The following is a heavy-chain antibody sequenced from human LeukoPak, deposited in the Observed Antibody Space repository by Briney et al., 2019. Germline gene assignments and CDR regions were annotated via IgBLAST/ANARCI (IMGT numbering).Heavy chain of an antibody. CDR1: GFTFSSYS. J-gene: IGHJ3*02. CDR3: ARGKGPPNDAFDI. Sequence: PGGSLRLSCAASGFTFSSYSMNWVRQAPGKGLEWVSSISSSSSYIYYADSVKGRFTISRDNAKNSLYLQMNSLRAEDTAVYYCARGKGPPNDAFDIWGQGTMVTVSS. V-gene: IGHV3-21*01. CDR2: ISSSSSYI.